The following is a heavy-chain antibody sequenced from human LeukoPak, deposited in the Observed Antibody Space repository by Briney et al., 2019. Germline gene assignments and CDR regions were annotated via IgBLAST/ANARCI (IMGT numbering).Heavy chain of an antibody. Sequence: SETLSLTRTVSGGSISSSSDYWGWIRQPPGKGLEWIGSIYYSGSTYYNPSLKSRVTISVDTSKNQFSLKLSSVTAADTAVYYCARLPDDSSARYYYYYMDVWGKGTTVTVSS. CDR1: GGSISSSSDY. D-gene: IGHD3-22*01. CDR2: IYYSGST. CDR3: ARLPDDSSARYYYYYMDV. J-gene: IGHJ6*03. V-gene: IGHV4-39*01.